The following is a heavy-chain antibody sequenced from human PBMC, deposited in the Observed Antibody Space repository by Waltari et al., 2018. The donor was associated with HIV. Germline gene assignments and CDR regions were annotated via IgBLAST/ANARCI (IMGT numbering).Heavy chain of an antibody. CDR3: ARASFVPQFLLDY. J-gene: IGHJ4*02. V-gene: IGHV4-30-4*01. D-gene: IGHD2-21*01. CDR1: KASISIGVSS. Sequence: QVHLQKPGPGRGKPYTTLPLSAPSLKASISIGVSSGICFGQSPGKGLECIGYIYYNGNTFYNPSLKSRVTMSVDTSKNQFSLKVKSVSAADTALYYCARASFVPQFLLDYWGQGTLVTVSS. CDR2: IYYNGNT.